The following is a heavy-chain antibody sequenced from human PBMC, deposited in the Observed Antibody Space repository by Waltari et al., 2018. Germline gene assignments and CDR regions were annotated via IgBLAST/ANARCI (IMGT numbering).Heavy chain of an antibody. J-gene: IGHJ4*02. D-gene: IGHD2-15*01. V-gene: IGHV4-4*02. CDR1: GDSMRGSDF. CDR2: VHRSGRT. CDR3: ARDRGRGLYLDS. Sequence: QLQLQQSGPGLVKPSESLSLTCAVSGDSMRGSDFWNWVRQPPGKGLEWSGQVHRSGRTNYNPSLESRVTVSIDTSKNQFSLKVSSATAADTAVYYCARDRGRGLYLDSWGQGTQVTVSP.